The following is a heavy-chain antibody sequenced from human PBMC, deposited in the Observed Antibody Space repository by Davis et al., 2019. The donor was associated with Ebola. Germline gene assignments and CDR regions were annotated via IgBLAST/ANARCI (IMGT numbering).Heavy chain of an antibody. J-gene: IGHJ3*02. CDR1: GSTFSSYT. V-gene: IGHV1-69*02. CDR3: VRVSRNIATGWYRFDAFDI. D-gene: IGHD6-19*01. CDR2: IIPLFGIT. Sequence: SVKVSCKASGSTFSSYTVNWVRQAPGQGLEWLGRIIPLFGITYYAQKFQGRVTITADKSTSTAYMELSSLRAEDTAIYYCVRVSRNIATGWYRFDAFDIWGQGTLVTVSS.